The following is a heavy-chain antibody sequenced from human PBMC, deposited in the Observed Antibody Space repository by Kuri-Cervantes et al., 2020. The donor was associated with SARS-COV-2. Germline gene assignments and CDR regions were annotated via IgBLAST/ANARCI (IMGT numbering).Heavy chain of an antibody. CDR1: GFTFSSYA. CDR2: ISYDGSNK. Sequence: GGSLRLSCAASGFTFSSYAMHWVRQAPGKGLEWVAVISYDGSNKYYADSVKGRFTISRDNSKNTLYLQMNSLRAEDTAVYYCARHRNPYSYGPLFDYWGQGTLVTVSS. J-gene: IGHJ4*02. D-gene: IGHD5-18*01. V-gene: IGHV3-30-3*01. CDR3: ARHRNPYSYGPLFDY.